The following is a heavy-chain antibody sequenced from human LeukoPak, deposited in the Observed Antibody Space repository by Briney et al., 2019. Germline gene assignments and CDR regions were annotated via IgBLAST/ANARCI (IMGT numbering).Heavy chain of an antibody. CDR2: ISASGGST. Sequence: GGSLRLSCAASGFTFSRYTMGWVRQAPGKGLEWVSDISASGGSTYYADSVKGRFTISRDNSKNTLYLQMNSLRAEDTAVYYCAKGPDYGGFDYWGQGTLVTVSS. J-gene: IGHJ4*02. CDR3: AKGPDYGGFDY. V-gene: IGHV3-23*01. CDR1: GFTFSRYT. D-gene: IGHD4-23*01.